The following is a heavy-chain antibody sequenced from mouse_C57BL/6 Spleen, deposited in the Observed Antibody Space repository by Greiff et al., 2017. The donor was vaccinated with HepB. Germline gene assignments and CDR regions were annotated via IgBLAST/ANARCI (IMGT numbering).Heavy chain of an antibody. CDR2: FDPSDSYT. J-gene: IGHJ4*01. D-gene: IGHD3-3*01. CDR3: ARKSRANAMDY. CDR1: GYTFTSYW. Sequence: QVQLQQPGAELVKPGASVKLSCKASGYTFTSYWMQWVKQRPGQGLEWIGEFDPSDSYTNYNQKFKGKATLTVDTSSSTAYMQLSSLTSEDSAVYYCARKSRANAMDYWGQGTSVTVSS. V-gene: IGHV1-50*01.